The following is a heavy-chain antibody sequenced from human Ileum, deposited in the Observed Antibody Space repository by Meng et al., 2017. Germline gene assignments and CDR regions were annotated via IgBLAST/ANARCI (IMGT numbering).Heavy chain of an antibody. V-gene: IGHV4-4*02. Sequence: QVELQESGPGLVEPSGPRSLTCTVSGGSISSSFYWSWVRQSPGKGLEWIGQIYLAGSPNYNPSLESRVTISVDKSKNQFSLRLTSVTAADTAIFYCVRHGGKYFDSWGQGTLVTVSS. D-gene: IGHD2-15*01. CDR2: IYLAGSP. CDR3: VRHGGKYFDS. J-gene: IGHJ4*02. CDR1: GGSISSSFY.